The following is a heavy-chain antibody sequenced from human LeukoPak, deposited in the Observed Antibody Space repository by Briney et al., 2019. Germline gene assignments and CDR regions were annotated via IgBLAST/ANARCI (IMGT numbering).Heavy chain of an antibody. CDR1: GYTFTSYY. J-gene: IGHJ4*02. CDR3: ARPSVGATTINYFDY. V-gene: IGHV1-46*01. D-gene: IGHD1-26*01. CDR2: INPSGGST. Sequence: ASVKVSCKASGYTFTSYYMHWVRQAPGQGLEWMGIINPSGGSTSYAQKFQGRVTMTRDTSTSTVYMELSSLRSEDTAVYYCARPSVGATTINYFDYWGQGTLVTVSS.